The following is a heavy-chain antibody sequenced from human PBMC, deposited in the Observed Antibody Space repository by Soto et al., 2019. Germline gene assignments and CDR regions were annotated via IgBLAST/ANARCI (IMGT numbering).Heavy chain of an antibody. Sequence: QVQLVQSGAEVKKPGASVKVSCKASGYTFTSYGISWVRQAPGQGLEWMGWISVYNGNTNYAQKLQGRVTMTTDTSTSTAYMELRSLRSDDTAVYYCTRDVYYYDSSGYRPPFDYWGQGTLVTVSS. D-gene: IGHD3-22*01. CDR2: ISVYNGNT. CDR1: GYTFTSYG. J-gene: IGHJ4*02. V-gene: IGHV1-18*04. CDR3: TRDVYYYDSSGYRPPFDY.